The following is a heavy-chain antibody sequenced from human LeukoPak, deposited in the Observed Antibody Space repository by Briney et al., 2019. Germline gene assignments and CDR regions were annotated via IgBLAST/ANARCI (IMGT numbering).Heavy chain of an antibody. CDR1: GVNVSSDY. CDR2: IKHDGSEKQDGSEK. CDR3: ARSGRGVDSFYFYMDV. D-gene: IGHD3-10*01. V-gene: IGHV3-7*01. Sequence: GGSLRLSCEASGVNVSSDYMSWVRQAPGKGLEWVANIKHDGSEKQDGSEKNYVDSVKGRFTISRDNAKNSLYLQMNSLRAEDTAVYYCARSGRGVDSFYFYMDVWGKGTTVTVSS. J-gene: IGHJ6*03.